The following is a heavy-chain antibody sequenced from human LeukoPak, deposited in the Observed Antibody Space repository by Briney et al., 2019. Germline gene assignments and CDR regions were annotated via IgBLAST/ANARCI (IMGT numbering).Heavy chain of an antibody. Sequence: GESLKISCKGSGYSFTSYWIGWVRQMPGKGLEWMGIIYPGDSDTRYSPSFQGQVTISADKSIRTAYLQWSSLKASDTATYYCARQFWYSSSWYALGAFDIWGQGTMVTVSS. CDR2: IYPGDSDT. CDR1: GYSFTSYW. V-gene: IGHV5-51*01. J-gene: IGHJ3*02. D-gene: IGHD6-13*01. CDR3: ARQFWYSSSWYALGAFDI.